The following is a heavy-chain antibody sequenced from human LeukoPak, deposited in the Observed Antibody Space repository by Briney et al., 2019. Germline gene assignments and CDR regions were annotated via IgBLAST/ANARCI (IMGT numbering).Heavy chain of an antibody. CDR2: IYYSGST. D-gene: IGHD6-6*01. CDR1: GGSISSSSYY. CDR3: ARALSSSGTDY. V-gene: IGHV4-39*07. J-gene: IGHJ4*02. Sequence: SETLSLTCTVSGGSISSSSYYWGWIRQPPGKGLEWIGSIYYSGSTNYNPSLKSRVTISVDTSKNQFSLKLSSVTAADTAVYYCARALSSSGTDYWGQGTLVTVSS.